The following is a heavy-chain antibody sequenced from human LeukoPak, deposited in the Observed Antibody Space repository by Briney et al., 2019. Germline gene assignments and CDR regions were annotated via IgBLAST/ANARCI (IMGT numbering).Heavy chain of an antibody. CDR1: GFTFSSYS. CDR3: ARSGYSYGSLLRGFDP. J-gene: IGHJ5*02. Sequence: GGSLRLSFAASGFTFSSYSMNWVRQAPGKGLEWVSSISSSSSYIYYADSVKGRFTISRDNAKNSLYLQMNSLGAEDTAVYYCARSGYSYGSLLRGFDPWGQGTLVTVSS. V-gene: IGHV3-21*01. CDR2: ISSSSSYI. D-gene: IGHD5-18*01.